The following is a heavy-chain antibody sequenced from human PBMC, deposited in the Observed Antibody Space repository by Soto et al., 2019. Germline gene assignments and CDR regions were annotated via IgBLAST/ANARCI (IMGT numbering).Heavy chain of an antibody. V-gene: IGHV4-59*01. CDR3: ARDSGSGGTKT. Sequence: SETLSLTCTVSGGSISSYYWSWIRQPPGKGLEWIGYIYYSGSTNYNPSLKSRVTISVDTSKNQFSLKLSSVTAADTAVYYCARDSGSGGTKTWGQGTLVTVSS. J-gene: IGHJ5*02. D-gene: IGHD2-15*01. CDR1: GGSISSYY. CDR2: IYYSGST.